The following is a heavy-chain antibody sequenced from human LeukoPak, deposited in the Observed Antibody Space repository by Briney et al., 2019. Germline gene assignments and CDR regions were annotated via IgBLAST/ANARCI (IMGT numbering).Heavy chain of an antibody. V-gene: IGHV3-30*04. CDR1: GFTFNIYP. CDR2: TLDGGSST. D-gene: IGHD6-19*01. J-gene: IGHJ4*02. CDR3: ARGNVAVTRNLIDC. Sequence: GGSLRLSCAASGFTFNIYPMHWVRQAPGEGPEWVAVTLDGGSSTDYADSVKGRFTMSRDSSKNTLYLQMNSLRPEDTGIYYYARGNVAVTRNLIDCWGQGTLVTVSS.